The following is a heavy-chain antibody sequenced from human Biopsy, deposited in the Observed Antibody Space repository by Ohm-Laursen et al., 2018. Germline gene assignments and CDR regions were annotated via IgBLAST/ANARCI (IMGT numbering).Heavy chain of an antibody. CDR2: IYSGRNT. CDR1: GDSLTSGPEN. CDR3: ARGRRASGWPYFDN. J-gene: IGHJ4*02. Sequence: SETLSLTCTVSGDSLTSGPENWSWIRQSPGQGLEYIGFIYSGRNTNYNPSLKNRVTMSVDTSKNQFYLKLYSVTAADTAVYYCARGRRASGWPYFDNWGQGALVIVSP. D-gene: IGHD6-19*01. V-gene: IGHV4-61*01.